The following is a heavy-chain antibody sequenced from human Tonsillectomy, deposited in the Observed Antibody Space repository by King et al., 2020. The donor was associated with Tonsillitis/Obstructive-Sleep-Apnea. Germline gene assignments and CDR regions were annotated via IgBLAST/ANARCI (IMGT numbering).Heavy chain of an antibody. V-gene: IGHV4-59*01. CDR2: IYYSGSA. CDR1: GGSISSYY. J-gene: IGHJ3*02. D-gene: IGHD2-21*01. Sequence: QLQESGPGLVKPSETLSLTCTVSGGSISSYYWSWIRQPPGKGLEWIGYIYYSGSANYNPSLKSRVTMSVDRPKNQFSLKLSSVTAADTAVYYCARDIVLEAGGYAFDIWGQGTMVTVSS. CDR3: ARDIVLEAGGYAFDI.